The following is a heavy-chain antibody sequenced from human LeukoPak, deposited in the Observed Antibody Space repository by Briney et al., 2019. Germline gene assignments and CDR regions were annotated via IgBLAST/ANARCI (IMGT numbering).Heavy chain of an antibody. CDR3: AKGRGGSYGYFDY. CDR1: GFTFSTYA. Sequence: GGSLRLSCAASGFTFSTYAMSWVRQAPGKGLEWVSTISGSGGSTYYADSVKSRFTISRDNSKNTLYLQMNSLRAEDTAVYYCAKGRGGSYGYFDYWGQGTLVTVSS. V-gene: IGHV3-23*01. J-gene: IGHJ4*02. CDR2: ISGSGGST. D-gene: IGHD1-26*01.